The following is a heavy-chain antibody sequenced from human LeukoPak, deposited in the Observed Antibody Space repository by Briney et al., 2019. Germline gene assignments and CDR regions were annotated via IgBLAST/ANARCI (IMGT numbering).Heavy chain of an antibody. J-gene: IGHJ4*02. D-gene: IGHD5-12*01. CDR1: GFSFNNYA. Sequence: PGGSLRLSCVASGFSFNNYAMNWVRQAPGKGLEWVSLIIGSSGSTFYADSVKGRFTISRDKSKNTLYLQMNSLRAEDTAVYYCAKGAYDYIEIAYLDYWGQGSRVTVSS. CDR3: AKGAYDYIEIAYLDY. V-gene: IGHV3-23*01. CDR2: IIGSSGST.